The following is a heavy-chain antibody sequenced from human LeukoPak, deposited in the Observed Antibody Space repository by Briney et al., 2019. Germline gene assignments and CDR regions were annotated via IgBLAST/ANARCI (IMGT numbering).Heavy chain of an antibody. D-gene: IGHD3/OR15-3a*01. CDR3: PSDPDLANFWTGSPHY. V-gene: IGHV3-74*01. CDR1: GFSFSNSW. CDR2: INSDGTTT. Sequence: PGGSLRLSCAASGFSFSNSWMHWVRQAPGKGLVWVSRINSDGTTTYYADSVKGRFTISRGNAKNTLFLQMNSLRPEDTALYYCPSDPDLANFWTGSPHYWGQRTLVTVSS. J-gene: IGHJ4*02.